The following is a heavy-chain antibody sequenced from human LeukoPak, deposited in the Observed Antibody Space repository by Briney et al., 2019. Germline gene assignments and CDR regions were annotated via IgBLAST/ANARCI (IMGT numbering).Heavy chain of an antibody. CDR3: ARDAPQVSAAGVLSS. V-gene: IGHV3-53*01. J-gene: IGHJ5*02. CDR1: GFTVSYNY. Sequence: PGGSLRLSCVASGFTVSYNYMNWVRQAPGKGLEWVSVMYSRGDTYYADSVKGRFTFSRDISKNTLYLQMNGLRTEDTAMYYCARDAPQVSAAGVLSSWGQGTLVTVSS. CDR2: MYSRGDT. D-gene: IGHD6-13*01.